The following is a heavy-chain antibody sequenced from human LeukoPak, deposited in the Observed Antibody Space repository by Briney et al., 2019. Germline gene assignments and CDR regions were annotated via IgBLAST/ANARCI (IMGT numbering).Heavy chain of an antibody. CDR2: ISTYNGNP. CDR3: ARPRAAGYPNDAFDI. V-gene: IGHV1-18*01. CDR1: GYTSTNYG. D-gene: IGHD6-13*01. Sequence: ASVTVSCKASGYTSTNYGVSWVRQAPGQGLEWMGWISTYNGNPNYAQNLQARVTMTTDTSTSTAYMELRSLRSDDTAVYYCARPRAAGYPNDAFDIWGQGTMVTVSS. J-gene: IGHJ3*02.